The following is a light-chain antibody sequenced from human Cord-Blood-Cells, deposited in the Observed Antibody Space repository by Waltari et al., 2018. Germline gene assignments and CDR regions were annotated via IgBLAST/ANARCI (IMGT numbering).Light chain of an antibody. V-gene: IGLV2-14*01. CDR3: SSYTSSSTLYV. CDR1: SSDVGGYNY. Sequence: QSALTKPASVSGSPRQSITISCTGTSSDVGGYNYVSWYQQHPGKAPKLMIYDVSNRPSVVSNRFSGSKSGNTASLTISGLQAEDEADYYCSSYTSSSTLYVFGTGTKVTVL. CDR2: DVS. J-gene: IGLJ1*01.